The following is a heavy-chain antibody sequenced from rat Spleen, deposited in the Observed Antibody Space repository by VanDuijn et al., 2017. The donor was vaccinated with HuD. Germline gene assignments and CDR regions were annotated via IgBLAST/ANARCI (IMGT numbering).Heavy chain of an antibody. J-gene: IGHJ2*01. CDR2: ISPGGSST. D-gene: IGHD4-3*01. Sequence: EVQLVESGGGLVQPGRSLKLSCAASGFTFSNYDMAWVRQDSTKGLEWVASISPGGSSTYYRDSVKGRFTISRDNAQNTLYLQMSKLGSEDTAMYYCVREEIGVRDWGQGVMVTVSS. CDR3: VREEIGVRD. V-gene: IGHV5S13*01. CDR1: GFTFSNYD.